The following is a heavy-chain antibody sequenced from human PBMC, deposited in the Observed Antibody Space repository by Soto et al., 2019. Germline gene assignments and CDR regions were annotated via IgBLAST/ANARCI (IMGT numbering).Heavy chain of an antibody. CDR1: GFTFSNAW. V-gene: IGHV3-15*01. J-gene: IGHJ1*01. CDR2: IKSKTDGGTT. CDR3: TSGDCGGDCYFQH. Sequence: GGSLRLSCAASGFTFSNAWMSWVRQAPGKGLEWVGRIKSKTDGGTTDYAAPVKGRFTISRDDSKNTLNLQMNSLKTEDTAVYYWTSGDCGGDCYFQHWGQGTLVTVSS. D-gene: IGHD2-21*02.